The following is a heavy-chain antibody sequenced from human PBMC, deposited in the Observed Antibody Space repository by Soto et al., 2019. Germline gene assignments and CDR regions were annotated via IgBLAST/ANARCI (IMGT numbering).Heavy chain of an antibody. V-gene: IGHV3-30-3*01. Sequence: QVQLVESGGGVVQPGRSLRLSCAASGFTFSSYAMHWVRQAPGKGLEWVAVISYDGSNKYYADSVKGRFTISRDNSKNTLYLQMNSLRAEDTAVYYCARDPTYKGDFSSGMVDYWGQGTLVTVSS. D-gene: IGHD3-3*01. CDR1: GFTFSSYA. CDR3: ARDPTYKGDFSSGMVDY. CDR2: ISYDGSNK. J-gene: IGHJ4*02.